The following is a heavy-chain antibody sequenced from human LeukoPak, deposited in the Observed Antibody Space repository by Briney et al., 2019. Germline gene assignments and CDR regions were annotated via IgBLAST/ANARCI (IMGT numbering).Heavy chain of an antibody. CDR2: INGTGTT. V-gene: IGHV4-59*11. CDR3: ARKGVWFES. J-gene: IGHJ5*01. CDR1: GGSISSHD. Sequence: PSETLSLTCTVSGGSISSHDWSWIRQAPGKGLEWIGDINGTGTTNYYASLKSRVTVSVDTSKNQFSLKLRSVTAADTAVYYCARKGVWFESWGQGTLVTVSS.